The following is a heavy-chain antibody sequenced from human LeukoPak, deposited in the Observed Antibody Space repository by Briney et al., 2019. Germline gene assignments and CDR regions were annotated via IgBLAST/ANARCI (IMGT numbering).Heavy chain of an antibody. D-gene: IGHD6-19*01. Sequence: GGSLRLSCAASGFTFSSYGMNWARQAPGEGLEWVSYIRASGTTIQYADSVEGRFTISRDNAKNSVYPQMNSLRAEDTAVYYCARVTAVAAPWVYWGQGTQVTVSS. CDR1: GFTFSSYG. J-gene: IGHJ4*02. V-gene: IGHV3-48*04. CDR3: ARVTAVAAPWVY. CDR2: IRASGTTI.